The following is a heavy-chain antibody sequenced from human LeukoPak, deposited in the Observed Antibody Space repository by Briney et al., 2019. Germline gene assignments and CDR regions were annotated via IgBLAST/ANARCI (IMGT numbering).Heavy chain of an antibody. J-gene: IGHJ4*02. D-gene: IGHD3-3*01. V-gene: IGHV1-46*01. CDR1: GYTFTSYY. Sequence: GASVKVSCEASGYTFTSYYMHWVRQAPGQGLEWMGIINPSGGSTSYAQKFQGRVTMTRDTSTSTVYMELSSLRSEDTAVYYCAISFPHFGYYTGYYFDYWGQGTLVTVSS. CDR3: AISFPHFGYYTGYYFDY. CDR2: INPSGGST.